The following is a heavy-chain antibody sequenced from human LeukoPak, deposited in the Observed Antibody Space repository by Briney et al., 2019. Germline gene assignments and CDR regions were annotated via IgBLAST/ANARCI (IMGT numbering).Heavy chain of an antibody. V-gene: IGHV4-39*01. CDR3: ARQWFGESYFDY. D-gene: IGHD3-10*01. Sequence: PSETLSLTCTVSGGSISSSSYYWGWIRQPPGKGLEWIGSIYYSGSTYYNPSLKSRVTISVDTSKNQFSLKLSSVTAADTAVYYCARQWFGESYFDYWGQGTLVTVFS. J-gene: IGHJ4*02. CDR2: IYYSGST. CDR1: GGSISSSSYY.